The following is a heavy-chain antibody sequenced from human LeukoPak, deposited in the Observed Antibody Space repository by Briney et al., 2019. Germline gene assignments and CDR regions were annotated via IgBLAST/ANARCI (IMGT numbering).Heavy chain of an antibody. CDR2: IYRGGST. J-gene: IGHJ4*02. CDR1: GFHVRSNY. D-gene: IGHD3-3*01. CDR3: ARVVLYYDFWSAYFHD. V-gene: IGHV3-66*01. Sequence: GGSLRLSCAASGFHVRSNYMRWVRQAPAKGLEWVAGIYRGGSTYYAEPVTGRFTLSRDKSKNTLYLQMNSLRAEDPAVYYCARVVLYYDFWSAYFHDWGQGTLVTVSS.